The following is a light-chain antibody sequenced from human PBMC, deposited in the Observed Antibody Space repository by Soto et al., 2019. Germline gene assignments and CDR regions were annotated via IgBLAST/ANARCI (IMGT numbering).Light chain of an antibody. CDR3: QQYDNWPIT. J-gene: IGKJ5*01. Sequence: EIAMTQSPASLSVSPGERATLSCRASQSVSTHLAWYQQKPGQAPMLLMYGASTRAIGIPARFTGGGSGTEFTLTINSLQPEDLTFYYCQQYDNWPITFGQGTRLEIK. CDR1: QSVSTH. V-gene: IGKV3-15*01. CDR2: GAS.